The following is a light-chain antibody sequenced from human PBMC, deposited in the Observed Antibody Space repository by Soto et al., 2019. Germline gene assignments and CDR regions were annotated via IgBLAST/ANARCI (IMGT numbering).Light chain of an antibody. CDR1: SSNVGGYKY. CDR3: CSYAGSYRNV. CDR2: DVN. J-gene: IGLJ1*01. Sequence: SVLTQAPAVSGSPGQSVTISCTGASSNVGGYKYVSWFQQYPGKAPKLMIYDVNKRPSGVPDRFSGSKSGNTASLTISGLQAEDEADYYCCSYAGSYRNVFGSGTKVTVL. V-gene: IGLV2-11*01.